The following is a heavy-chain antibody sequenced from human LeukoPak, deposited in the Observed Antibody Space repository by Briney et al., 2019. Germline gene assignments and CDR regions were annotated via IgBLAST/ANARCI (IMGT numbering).Heavy chain of an antibody. V-gene: IGHV1-69*04. CDR2: IIPILGIA. J-gene: IGHJ4*02. Sequence: SVTVSCKASGGTFSSYAISWVRQAPGQGLEWMGRIIPILGIANYAQKFQGRVTITADKSTSTAYMELSSLRSEDTAVYYCVKDSRVRSSGWYGDYWGQGTLVTVSS. D-gene: IGHD6-19*01. CDR1: GGTFSSYA. CDR3: VKDSRVRSSGWYGDY.